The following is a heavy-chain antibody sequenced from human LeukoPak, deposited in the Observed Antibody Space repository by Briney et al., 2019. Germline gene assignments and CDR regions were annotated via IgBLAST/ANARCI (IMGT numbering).Heavy chain of an antibody. V-gene: IGHV3-53*01. J-gene: IGHJ4*02. CDR3: ARAITNYGYIFDY. CDR1: GFTVSNKY. CDR2: IYSDGRT. D-gene: IGHD5-18*01. Sequence: GGSLRLSCAASGFTVSNKYMTWVRQAPGKGLEWVSLIYSDGRTYYADSVKGRCTISRDNSKNTLYLQMNSLRVEDTAVYFCARAITNYGYIFDYWGQGTLVTVS.